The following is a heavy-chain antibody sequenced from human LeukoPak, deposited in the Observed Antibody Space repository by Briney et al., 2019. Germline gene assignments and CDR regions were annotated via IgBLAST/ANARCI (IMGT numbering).Heavy chain of an antibody. V-gene: IGHV3-72*01. CDR1: GFAITDHH. J-gene: IGHJ4*02. CDR3: VRVVTTSSGWYHFDN. D-gene: IGHD6-13*01. Sequence: GGSLRLSCAASGFAITDHHMDWVRQAPGKGMGWVGRSQTTKPNSCTTEYAASVKGRFTISRDDSKNSLYLQLNSLKTEDTAVYYCVRVVTTSSGWYHFDNWGQETLVTVSS. CDR2: SQTTKPNSCTT.